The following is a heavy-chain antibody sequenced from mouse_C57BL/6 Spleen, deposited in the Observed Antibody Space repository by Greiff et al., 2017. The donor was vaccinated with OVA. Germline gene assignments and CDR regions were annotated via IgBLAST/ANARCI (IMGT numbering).Heavy chain of an antibody. D-gene: IGHD2-4*01. Sequence: EVHLVESGGGLVKPGGSLKLSCAASGFTFSSYAMSWVRQTPEKRLEWVATISDGGSYTYYPDNVKGRFTISRDNAKNNLYLQMSHLKSEDTAMYYCARDDDDDRRWYFDVWGTGTTVTVSS. J-gene: IGHJ1*03. V-gene: IGHV5-4*01. CDR3: ARDDDDDRRWYFDV. CDR2: ISDGGSYT. CDR1: GFTFSSYA.